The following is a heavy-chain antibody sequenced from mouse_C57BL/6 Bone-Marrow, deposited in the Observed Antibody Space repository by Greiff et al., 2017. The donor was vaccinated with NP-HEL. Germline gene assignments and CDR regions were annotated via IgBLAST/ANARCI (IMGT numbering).Heavy chain of an antibody. V-gene: IGHV1-64*01. CDR1: GYTFTSYW. J-gene: IGHJ1*03. CDR2: IHPNSGST. D-gene: IGHD1-1*01. Sequence: QVQLQQPGAELVKPGASVKLSCKASGYTFTSYWMHWVKQRPGQGLEWIGMIHPNSGSTNYNEKFKSKATLTVDKSSSTAYMQLSSLTSEDSAVYYCAREKTVGYCDFDVWGTGTTVTVSS. CDR3: AREKTVGYCDFDV.